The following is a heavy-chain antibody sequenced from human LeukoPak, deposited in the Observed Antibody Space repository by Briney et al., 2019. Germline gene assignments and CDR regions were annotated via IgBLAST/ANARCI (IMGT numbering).Heavy chain of an antibody. CDR2: ISYDGNNK. V-gene: IGHV3-30-3*01. Sequence: GRPLRLSCAASGFTFSSYAMHWVRQAPGKGLEWVAVISYDGNNKYYADSVKGRFTISRDNSKNTLYLQMNSLRAEDTAVYYCAKGPSDLQWLHYFDYWGQGTLVTVSS. CDR1: GFTFSSYA. D-gene: IGHD6-19*01. CDR3: AKGPSDLQWLHYFDY. J-gene: IGHJ4*02.